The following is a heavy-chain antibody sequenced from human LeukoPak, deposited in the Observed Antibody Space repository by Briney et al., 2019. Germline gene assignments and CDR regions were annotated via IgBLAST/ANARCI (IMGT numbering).Heavy chain of an antibody. Sequence: SVKVSCKASGGTFSSYAISWVRQAPGQGLEWMGGIIPIFGTANYAQKFQGRVTITADESTSTAYMELSSLRSEDTAVYYCARHTTIFGVAIIDIWGQGTMVTVSS. D-gene: IGHD3-3*01. V-gene: IGHV1-69*01. CDR1: GGTFSSYA. CDR2: IIPIFGTA. J-gene: IGHJ3*02. CDR3: ARHTTIFGVAIIDI.